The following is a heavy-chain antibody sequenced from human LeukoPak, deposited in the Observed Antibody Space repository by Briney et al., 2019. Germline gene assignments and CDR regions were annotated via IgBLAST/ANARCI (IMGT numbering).Heavy chain of an antibody. V-gene: IGHV4-31*03. Sequence: NPSQTLSLTCTVSADSLSSGGHYWAWIRQLPGRGLESIGFIHHSGSSRHNPSLKDRVAISVDASRKQFALRLSSVTAADTAIYYCARGGNRFGGFYFDYWGQGIQVIVSS. CDR1: ADSLSSGGHY. CDR2: IHHSGSS. CDR3: ARGGNRFGGFYFDY. D-gene: IGHD3-10*01. J-gene: IGHJ4*02.